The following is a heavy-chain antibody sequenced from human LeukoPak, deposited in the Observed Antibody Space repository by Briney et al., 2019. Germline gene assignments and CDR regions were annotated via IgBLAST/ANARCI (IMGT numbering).Heavy chain of an antibody. J-gene: IGHJ6*03. D-gene: IGHD5-18*01. CDR3: ARRGYSYGYLSYYYYYMDV. Sequence: ASVKVSCKASGYTFTSYDINWVRQATGQGLEWMGWMNPNSGNTGYAQKFQGRVTITGNTSISTAYMELSSLRSEDTAVYYCARRGYSYGYLSYYYYYMDVWGKGTTVTVSS. V-gene: IGHV1-8*03. CDR2: MNPNSGNT. CDR1: GYTFTSYD.